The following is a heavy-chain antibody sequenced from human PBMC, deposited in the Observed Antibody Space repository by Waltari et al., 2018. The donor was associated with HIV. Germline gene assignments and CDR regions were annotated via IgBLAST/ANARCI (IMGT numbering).Heavy chain of an antibody. V-gene: IGHV3-23*01. CDR2: INGNGGTT. CDR3: AKDLYGPEDY. Sequence: EVQLLESGGGLVQPGGSLRLSWAASGFTFSIYALRWLRQAPGKGLEWVSVINGNGGTTYYADSVKGRFTISRDNSKNTLFLQMNSLRAEDTALYYCAKDLYGPEDYWGQGTLVTVSS. CDR1: GFTFSIYA. J-gene: IGHJ4*02. D-gene: IGHD2-8*01.